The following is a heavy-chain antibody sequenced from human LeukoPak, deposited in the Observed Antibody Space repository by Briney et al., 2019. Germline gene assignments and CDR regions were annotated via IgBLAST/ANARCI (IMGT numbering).Heavy chain of an antibody. CDR1: GGTFSSYA. Sequence: ASVKVSCKASGGTFSSYAISWVRQAPGQGLEWMGGIIPIFGTANYAQKFQGRVTITADESTSTAYMELSSLRSEDTAVYYCARDLTNFGVISPYYSYGMDVWGQGTAVTVSS. V-gene: IGHV1-69*13. J-gene: IGHJ6*02. CDR2: IIPIFGTA. CDR3: ARDLTNFGVISPYYSYGMDV. D-gene: IGHD3-3*01.